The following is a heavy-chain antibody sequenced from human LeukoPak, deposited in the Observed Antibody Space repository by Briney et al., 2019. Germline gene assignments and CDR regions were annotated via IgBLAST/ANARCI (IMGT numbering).Heavy chain of an antibody. CDR3: ARDGANWSDAFDI. D-gene: IGHD4/OR15-4a*01. Sequence: SETLSLTCAVYGGSFSGYYWSWIRQPPGKGLEWIGEINHSGSTNYNPSLKSRVTISVDTSKNQFSLKLSSVTAADTAVYYCARDGANWSDAFDIWGQGTMVTVSS. V-gene: IGHV4-34*01. J-gene: IGHJ3*02. CDR1: GGSFSGYY. CDR2: INHSGST.